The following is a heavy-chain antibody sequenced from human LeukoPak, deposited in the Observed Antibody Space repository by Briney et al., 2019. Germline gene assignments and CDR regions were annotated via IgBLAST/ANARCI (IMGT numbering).Heavy chain of an antibody. CDR3: ARTSMVRGVITQNYYYYYMDV. J-gene: IGHJ6*03. CDR2: IYTSGST. CDR1: GGSISSGSYY. Sequence: PSQTLSLTCTVSGGSISSGSYYWSWIRQPAGKGLEWIERIYTSGSTNYNPSLKSRVTISVDTSNNQFSLKLSSVTAADTAVYYCARTSMVRGVITQNYYYYYMDVWGKGTTVTISS. V-gene: IGHV4-61*02. D-gene: IGHD3-10*01.